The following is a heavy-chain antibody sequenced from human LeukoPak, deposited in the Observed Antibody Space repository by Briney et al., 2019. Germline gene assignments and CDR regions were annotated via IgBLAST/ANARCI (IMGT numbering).Heavy chain of an antibody. V-gene: IGHV4-59*01. J-gene: IGHJ4*02. CDR2: IYYSGST. CDR3: ARGGEHDSGHFFFDY. Sequence: SETLSLTCTVSGGSISSYYWSWIRQPPGKGLEWIGYIYYSGSTIYNPSLRSRVTISVDTSKNQLSLKLSSVTAADTAVYYCARGGEHDSGHFFFDYWGQGTLVTVSS. CDR1: GGSISSYY. D-gene: IGHD3-3*02.